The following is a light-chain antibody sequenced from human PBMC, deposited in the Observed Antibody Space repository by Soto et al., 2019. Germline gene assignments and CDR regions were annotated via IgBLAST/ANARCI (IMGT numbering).Light chain of an antibody. Sequence: QSVLTQPPSLSAAPGQKVTSSYSGSSANIGNNYVSWYQHLPGAAPKLLIYDNDKRSSGIPDRFSGSKSGTSATLDITGLQTGDAADYYCGTWDSTLSGVFGTGTKLTVL. V-gene: IGLV1-51*01. CDR1: SANIGNNY. CDR2: DND. J-gene: IGLJ1*01. CDR3: GTWDSTLSGV.